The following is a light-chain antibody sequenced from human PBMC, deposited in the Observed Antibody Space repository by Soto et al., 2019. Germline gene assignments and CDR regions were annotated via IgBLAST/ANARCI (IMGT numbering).Light chain of an antibody. J-gene: IGLJ1*01. CDR3: SSYTSSSTYV. V-gene: IGLV2-14*01. CDR1: SSDVATSDY. Sequence: QSVLTQPASVSGSPGQSITLSCTVTSSDVATSDYVSWYQQHPGKAPKLVIYEVSNRPSGVSTRFSGSKSGNTASLTISGLQAEDEADYYCSSYTSSSTYVFGIGTKVTVL. CDR2: EVS.